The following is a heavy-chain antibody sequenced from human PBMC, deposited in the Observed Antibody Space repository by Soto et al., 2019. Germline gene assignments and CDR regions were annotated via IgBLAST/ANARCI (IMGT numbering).Heavy chain of an antibody. Sequence: EVQLVESGGGLVQPGGSLKVSCAASGFTFSDSTIHWVRQASGKGLEWVGRIRSKANNYATAYAASVQGRFTISRDDSNSTAYLQMNSLKSEDTAVYYCTSGLGELSIRGDDYWGQGTVVTVSS. CDR3: TSGLGELSIRGDDY. J-gene: IGHJ4*02. CDR1: GFTFSDST. CDR2: IRSKANNYAT. V-gene: IGHV3-73*01. D-gene: IGHD3-16*02.